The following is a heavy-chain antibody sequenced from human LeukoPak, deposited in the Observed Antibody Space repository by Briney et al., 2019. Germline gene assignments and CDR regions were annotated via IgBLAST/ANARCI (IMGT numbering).Heavy chain of an antibody. J-gene: IGHJ4*02. D-gene: IGHD5-18*01. CDR2: INPSSSGT. Sequence: GASVNVSFKASGYTFTGYYMHWVRQAPGQGLEWMGWINPSSSGTHYAQKLPGRVTMPTDTSTSTAYMELRSLRSDDTAMYYCARDRMDTGTYFDYWGQGTLVTVSS. CDR1: GYTFTGYY. CDR3: ARDRMDTGTYFDY. V-gene: IGHV1-2*02.